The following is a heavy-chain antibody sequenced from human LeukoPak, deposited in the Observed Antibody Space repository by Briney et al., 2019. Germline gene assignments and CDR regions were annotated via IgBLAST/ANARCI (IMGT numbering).Heavy chain of an antibody. CDR3: ARLTVYAFDI. J-gene: IGHJ3*02. CDR2: ISSSSYI. D-gene: IGHD3-3*01. CDR1: GFSFSSYS. V-gene: IGHV3-21*01. Sequence: GGSLRLSCAASGFSFSSYSMNWVRQAPGKGLEWVSSISSSSYIYYADSVKGRFTISRDNAKNSLYLQMNSLRAEDTAVYYCARLTVYAFDIWGQGTMVTVSS.